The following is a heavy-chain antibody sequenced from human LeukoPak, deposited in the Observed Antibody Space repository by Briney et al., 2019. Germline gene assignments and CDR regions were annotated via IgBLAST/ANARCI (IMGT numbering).Heavy chain of an antibody. D-gene: IGHD4-23*01. CDR1: GYTFTAYG. Sequence: ASVKVSCKASGYTFTAYGVSWVRQAPGQGLEWMGWISGKNGNTNYAQKLQGRVTMTTDTSTTIAYMGLRSLRSDDTAVYYCARGGGYLDYWGQGTLVTVSS. CDR2: ISGKNGNT. V-gene: IGHV1-18*01. CDR3: ARGGGYLDY. J-gene: IGHJ4*02.